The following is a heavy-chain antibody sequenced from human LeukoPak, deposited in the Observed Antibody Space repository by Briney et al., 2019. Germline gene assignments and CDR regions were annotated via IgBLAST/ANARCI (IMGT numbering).Heavy chain of an antibody. CDR3: VYGGGYFQH. D-gene: IGHD4-23*01. V-gene: IGHV3-21*01. CDR1: GFTFSSYS. CDR2: ISSSSNNI. Sequence: PGGSLRLSCAASGFTFSSYSMDWVRQAPGKGLEWVSSISSSSNNIYYADSEKGRFTISRDNGKNSLYLLMNSLRAEDTAVYYCVYGGGYFQHWGQGTLVTVSS. J-gene: IGHJ1*01.